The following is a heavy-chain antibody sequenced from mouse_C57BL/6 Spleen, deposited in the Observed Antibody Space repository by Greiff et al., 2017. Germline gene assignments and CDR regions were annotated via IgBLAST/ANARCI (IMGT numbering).Heavy chain of an antibody. CDR2: IDPNSGGT. CDR3: ARRYDWYFDV. J-gene: IGHJ1*03. CDR1: GYTFTSYW. V-gene: IGHV1-72*01. Sequence: QVQLQQPGAELVKPGASVKLSCKASGYTFTSYWMHWVKQRPGRGLEWIGRIDPNSGGTKYNEKFKSKATLTVDKPSSTAYMQISSLTSEDSAIYYCARRYDWYFDVWGTGTTVTVSS. D-gene: IGHD1-1*02.